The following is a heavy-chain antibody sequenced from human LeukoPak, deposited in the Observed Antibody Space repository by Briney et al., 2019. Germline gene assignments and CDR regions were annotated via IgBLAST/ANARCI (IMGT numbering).Heavy chain of an antibody. D-gene: IGHD1-26*01. V-gene: IGHV1-2*02. Sequence: GASVKVSCKASGHTFTGYYMHWVRQAPGQGLEWMGWINPNSGGTNYAQKFQGRVTMTRDTSISTAYMELSRLRSDDTAVYYCARGSYSGSYYYFDYWGQGTLVTVSS. CDR3: ARGSYSGSYYYFDY. CDR1: GHTFTGYY. J-gene: IGHJ4*02. CDR2: INPNSGGT.